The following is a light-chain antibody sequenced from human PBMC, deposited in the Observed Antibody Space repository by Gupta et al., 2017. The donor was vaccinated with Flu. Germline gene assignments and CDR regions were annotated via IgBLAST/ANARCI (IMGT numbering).Light chain of an antibody. CDR3: HQYHLSPPFT. Sequence: DIQVTQSPSSLSASVGDRVTITCQASQDISRYLSWYQHKPGQAPKLLIYDASKLEIGVPSRFSGSGSGTLYTFTIASLQPEDFATYYCHQYHLSPPFTFGQGTKVEV. J-gene: IGKJ2*01. CDR2: DAS. CDR1: QDISRY. V-gene: IGKV1-33*01.